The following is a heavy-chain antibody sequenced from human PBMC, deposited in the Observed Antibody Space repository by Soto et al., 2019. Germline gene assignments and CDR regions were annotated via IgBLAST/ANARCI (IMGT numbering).Heavy chain of an antibody. Sequence: ASVKVSCKASGYTFTSYGISWVRQAPGQGHEWMGWISAYNGNTNYAQKLQGRVTMTTDTSTSTAYMELRSLRSDDTAVYYCARDEGRGQWLVPTVDYWGQGTLVTVSS. CDR2: ISAYNGNT. D-gene: IGHD6-19*01. V-gene: IGHV1-18*01. CDR1: GYTFTSYG. CDR3: ARDEGRGQWLVPTVDY. J-gene: IGHJ4*02.